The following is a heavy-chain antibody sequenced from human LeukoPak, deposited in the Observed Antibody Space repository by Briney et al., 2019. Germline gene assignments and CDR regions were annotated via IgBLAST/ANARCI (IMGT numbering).Heavy chain of an antibody. J-gene: IGHJ4*02. V-gene: IGHV3-23*01. Sequence: GGSLRLSCAASGFTVSSNYMSWVRRAPGKGLEWVSGTSGSADITYYADSVKSRFTISRDNSKNTLYLQMNSLRAEDTAVYYCAQDQRSIQFYYWGQGTLVTVSS. CDR3: AQDQRSIQFYY. D-gene: IGHD5-24*01. CDR1: GFTVSSNY. CDR2: TSGSADIT.